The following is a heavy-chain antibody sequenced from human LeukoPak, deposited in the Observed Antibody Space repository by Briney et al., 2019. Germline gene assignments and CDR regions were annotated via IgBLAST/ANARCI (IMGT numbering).Heavy chain of an antibody. Sequence: GESLKISCKGSGYSFTSYWIGWVRQMPGKGXEWXGIIYPGDSDTRYSPSFQGQVTISADKSISTAYLQWSSLKASDTAMYYCARRKVTTGDWFDPWGQGTLVTVSS. D-gene: IGHD4-17*01. J-gene: IGHJ5*02. CDR3: ARRKVTTGDWFDP. V-gene: IGHV5-51*01. CDR2: IYPGDSDT. CDR1: GYSFTSYW.